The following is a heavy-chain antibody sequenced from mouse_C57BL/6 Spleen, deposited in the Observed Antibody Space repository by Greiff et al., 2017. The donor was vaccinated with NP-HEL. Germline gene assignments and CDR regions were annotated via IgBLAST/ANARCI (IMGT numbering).Heavy chain of an antibody. J-gene: IGHJ1*03. CDR3: ARDYYGGYFDV. CDR1: GYTFTSYW. V-gene: IGHV1-64*01. CDR2: IHPNSGST. Sequence: QVQLKQPGAELVKPGASVKLSCKASGYTFTSYWMHWVKQRPGQGLEWIGMIHPNSGSTNYNEKFKSKATLTVDKSSSTAYMQLSSLTSEDSAVYYCARDYYGGYFDVWGTGTTVTVSS. D-gene: IGHD1-1*01.